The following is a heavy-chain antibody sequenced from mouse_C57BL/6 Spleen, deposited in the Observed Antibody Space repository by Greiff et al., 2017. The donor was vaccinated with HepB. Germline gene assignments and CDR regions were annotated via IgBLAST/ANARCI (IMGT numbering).Heavy chain of an antibody. CDR3: ARSCGYYGSSYALFAY. CDR2: INPSTGGT. CDR1: GYSFTGYY. D-gene: IGHD1-1*01. V-gene: IGHV1-42*01. J-gene: IGHJ3*01. Sequence: EVQLQQSGPELVKPGASVKISCKASGYSFTGYYMNWVKQSPEKSLEWIGEINPSTGGTTYNQKFKAKATLTVDKSSSKAYMQLKRLTSEESAVYYCARSCGYYGSSYALFAYWGQGTRVTVSA.